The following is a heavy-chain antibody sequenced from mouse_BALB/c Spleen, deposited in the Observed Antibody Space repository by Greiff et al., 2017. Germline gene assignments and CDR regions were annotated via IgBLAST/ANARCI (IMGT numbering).Heavy chain of an antibody. CDR3: ASSRGGNYKAWLAY. CDR2: ILPGSGST. CDR1: GYTFSSYW. V-gene: IGHV1-9*01. D-gene: IGHD2-1*01. Sequence: QVQLKQSGAQLMKPGASVKISCKATGYTFSSYWLEWVKQRPGHGLEWIGEILPGSGSTNYNEKFKGKATFTADTSSNTAYMQLSSLTSEDSAVYYCASSRGGNYKAWLAYWGQGTLVTVSA. J-gene: IGHJ3*01.